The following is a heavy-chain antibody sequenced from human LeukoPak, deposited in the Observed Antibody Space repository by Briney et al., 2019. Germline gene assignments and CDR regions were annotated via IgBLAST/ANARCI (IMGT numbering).Heavy chain of an antibody. CDR1: GFTFSSYA. D-gene: IGHD3-22*01. J-gene: IGHJ3*02. V-gene: IGHV3-64*01. Sequence: GGSLRLSCAASGFTFSSYAMHWVRQAPGKGLEYVSAISSNGGSTYYANSVKGSFTISRDNSKNTLYLQMNSLRAEDTAVYYCAKDGQRYDSSGYYPSMGAFDIWGQGTMVTVSS. CDR2: ISSNGGST. CDR3: AKDGQRYDSSGYYPSMGAFDI.